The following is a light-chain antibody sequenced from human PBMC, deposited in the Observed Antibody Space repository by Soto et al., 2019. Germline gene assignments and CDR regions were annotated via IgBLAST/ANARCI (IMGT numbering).Light chain of an antibody. Sequence: QSVLTQPASVSGSPGQSITLSCAGTSSDIGAHNFVSWYQHHPGKAPKLIIYEVTEWPSGVSTRFSGSKAGNTASLTISGLQAEDEADYYCNSYTLSRTVVFGGGTKLTVL. V-gene: IGLV2-14*01. J-gene: IGLJ2*01. CDR1: SSDIGAHNF. CDR2: EVT. CDR3: NSYTLSRTVV.